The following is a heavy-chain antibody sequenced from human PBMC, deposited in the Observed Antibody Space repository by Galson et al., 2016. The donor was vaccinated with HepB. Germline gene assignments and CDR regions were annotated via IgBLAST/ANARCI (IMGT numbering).Heavy chain of an antibody. J-gene: IGHJ4*02. CDR1: GFTFNNYA. CDR3: AKDQEAAAGFCLDS. CDR2: ISAAGNNV. D-gene: IGHD6-13*01. V-gene: IGHV3-23*01. Sequence: SLRLSCAASGFTFNNYAMTWVRQAPGKGLEWVSSISAAGNNVYYAGSAKGRFTPSTHAYHNTLYLQMKSLRAADTAVYYWAKDQEAAAGFCLDSWGQGTLVTVSS.